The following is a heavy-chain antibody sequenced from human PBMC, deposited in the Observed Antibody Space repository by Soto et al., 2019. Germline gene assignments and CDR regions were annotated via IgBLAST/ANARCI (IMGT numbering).Heavy chain of an antibody. Sequence: SETLSLTCTVSGGSINTFYWSWVRQPAGKGLEWIGRIYYSGSTNYNPSLKSRVTISVDTSKNQFSLKLSSVTAADTAVYYCARDVSGYYGMDVWGQGTTVTVSS. CDR1: GGSINTFY. CDR2: IYYSGST. J-gene: IGHJ6*02. V-gene: IGHV4-4*07. CDR3: ARDVSGYYGMDV.